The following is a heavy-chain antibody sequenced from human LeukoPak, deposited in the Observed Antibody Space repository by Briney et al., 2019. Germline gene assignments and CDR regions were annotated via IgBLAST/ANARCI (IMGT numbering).Heavy chain of an antibody. CDR3: ARGQFLIDY. Sequence: KTGGSLRLSCAASGFTFSTYTMNWVRQAPGKGLEWISYISTSSSTIYYADSVKGRFTISRDNAKNSLFLQMNSLRAEDPAVYYCARGQFLIDYWGQGTLVTVSS. CDR2: ISTSSSTI. V-gene: IGHV3-48*01. D-gene: IGHD2/OR15-2a*01. J-gene: IGHJ4*02. CDR1: GFTFSTYT.